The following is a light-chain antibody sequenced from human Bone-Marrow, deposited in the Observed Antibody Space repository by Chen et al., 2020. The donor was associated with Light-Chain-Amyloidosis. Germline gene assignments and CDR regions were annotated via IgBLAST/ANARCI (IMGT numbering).Light chain of an antibody. V-gene: IGKV3-15*01. CDR1: QSVSSN. CDR2: GAS. Sequence: EIVMTQSPATLSLSPGERAPLACRASQSVSSNLAWYQQKPGQAPRLLIYGASTRATGIPARFSGSGSGTEFTLTISSMQSEDFAVYYCQQYNNWLALTFGGGTKVEIK. J-gene: IGKJ4*01. CDR3: QQYNNWLALT.